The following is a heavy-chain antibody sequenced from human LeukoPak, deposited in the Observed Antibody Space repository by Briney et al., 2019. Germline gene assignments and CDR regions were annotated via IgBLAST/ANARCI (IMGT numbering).Heavy chain of an antibody. CDR2: IRQDGSEE. CDR3: ARDGDDSSGYYGDY. V-gene: IGHV3-7*01. D-gene: IGHD3-22*01. CDR1: GFTFSSYW. J-gene: IGHJ4*02. Sequence: GGSLRLSCAASGFTFSSYWMSWVRQAPGKGLEWVANIRQDGSEEFYVDSVKGRFTISRDNAKNSLYLQMNSLRAEDTAVYYCARDGDDSSGYYGDYWGQGTLVTVSS.